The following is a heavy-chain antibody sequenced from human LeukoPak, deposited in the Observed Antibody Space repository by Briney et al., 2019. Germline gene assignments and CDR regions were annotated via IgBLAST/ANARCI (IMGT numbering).Heavy chain of an antibody. D-gene: IGHD2-21*02. CDR2: INSDGSTT. J-gene: IGHJ4*02. CDR3: AIEIPACGEDCYFDY. CDR1: GFTFSNYW. V-gene: IGHV3-74*01. Sequence: PGGSLRLSCAASGFTFSNYWMHWVRQVPGKGLVWVSRINSDGSTTSYADSVKGRFTISRDNSKNTLYLQMNSLRTDDTAVYYCAIEIPACGEDCYFDYRGQGTLVTVSS.